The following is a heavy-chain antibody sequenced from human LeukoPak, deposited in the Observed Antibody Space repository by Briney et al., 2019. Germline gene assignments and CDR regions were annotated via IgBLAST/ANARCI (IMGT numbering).Heavy chain of an antibody. CDR1: GFTFSSYA. Sequence: GGSLRLSCADSGFTFSSYAMSWVRQAPGKGLEWVSAISGSGGTIYYADSVKGRFTISRDNAKNSLDLQMNSLRAEDTAVYYCARLPSSGYPYYYYYGMDVWGQGTTVTVSS. V-gene: IGHV3-23*01. J-gene: IGHJ6*02. CDR2: ISGSGGTI. CDR3: ARLPSSGYPYYYYYGMDV. D-gene: IGHD3-22*01.